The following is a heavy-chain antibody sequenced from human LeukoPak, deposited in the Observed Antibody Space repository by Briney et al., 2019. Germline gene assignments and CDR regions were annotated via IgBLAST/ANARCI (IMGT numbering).Heavy chain of an antibody. V-gene: IGHV4-39*01. CDR1: GXSISTSSYY. D-gene: IGHD3-22*01. Sequence: KTSETLSLTCTVSGXSISTSSYYWGWIRQPPGKGLEWLGSIYYGGSTYYNPSLKSRVTISVDTSKNQFSLKLTSVTAADTAIYYCARDTSGYYSFDYWGQGTLLTVSS. CDR3: ARDTSGYYSFDY. J-gene: IGHJ4*02. CDR2: IYYGGST.